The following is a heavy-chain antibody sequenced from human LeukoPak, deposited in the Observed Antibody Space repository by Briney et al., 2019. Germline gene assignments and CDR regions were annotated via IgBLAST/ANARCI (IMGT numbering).Heavy chain of an antibody. CDR2: ISTDGSTT. CDR3: ARVRGGDTRDLDY. D-gene: IGHD2-21*02. J-gene: IGHJ4*02. CDR1: GFTLSSSW. Sequence: GGSLRLSCAASGFTLSSSWMYWVRQAPGKGLVWVAHISTDGSTTIYADSVKGRFTISRDNAKNTVFLQMNSLRAEDTAVYYRARVRGGDTRDLDYWGQGTLVTVSS. V-gene: IGHV3-74*01.